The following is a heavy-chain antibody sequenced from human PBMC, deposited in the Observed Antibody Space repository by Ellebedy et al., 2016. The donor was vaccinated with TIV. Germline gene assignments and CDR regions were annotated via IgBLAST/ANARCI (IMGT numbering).Heavy chain of an antibody. CDR2: FGVSGDST. V-gene: IGHV3-23*01. D-gene: IGHD3-22*01. J-gene: IGHJ4*02. CDR1: GFTFSSYA. Sequence: PGGSLRLSCPASGFTFSSYAMSRVRQAPDKGLEWVSGFGVSGDSTYYADSVKGRFTISRDNSKNTLYLQMNSLRAEDTAIYYCAKGRGGGSDSSAPRYYFDYWGLGTLVTVSS. CDR3: AKGRGGGSDSSAPRYYFDY.